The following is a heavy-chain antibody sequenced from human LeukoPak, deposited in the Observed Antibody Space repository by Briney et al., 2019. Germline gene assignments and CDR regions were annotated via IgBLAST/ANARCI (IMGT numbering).Heavy chain of an antibody. CDR2: ISYDGSNK. CDR3: ARITGNYYEIDY. Sequence: GGSLRLSCAASGITFSSYAMHWVRQAPGKGLEWVAVISYDGSNKYYADSVKGRFTISRDNSKNTLYLQMNSLRADDTAVYYCARITGNYYEIDYWGQGTLVTVSS. J-gene: IGHJ4*02. CDR1: GITFSSYA. V-gene: IGHV3-30-3*01. D-gene: IGHD3-22*01.